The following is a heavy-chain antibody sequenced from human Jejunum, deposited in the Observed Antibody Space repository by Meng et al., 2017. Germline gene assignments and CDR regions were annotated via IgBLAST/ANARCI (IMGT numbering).Heavy chain of an antibody. V-gene: IGHV3-66*02. CDR1: EITVSHNY. J-gene: IGHJ3*02. D-gene: IGHD1-26*01. CDR3: TRETFTGSYPDFFDT. CDR2: IYSDGTT. Sequence: GESLKISGTASEITVSHNYMSWVRQAPGKGLEWVSVIYSDGTTYYADSVKGRFTISRDDSMNTLYLQMNSLRADDTAVYYCTRETFTGSYPDFFDTWGHGTLVTVSS.